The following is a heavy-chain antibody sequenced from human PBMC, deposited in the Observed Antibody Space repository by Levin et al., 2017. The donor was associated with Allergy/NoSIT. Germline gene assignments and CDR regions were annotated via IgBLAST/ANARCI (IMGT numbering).Heavy chain of an antibody. V-gene: IGHV4-59*01. CDR1: GGSISSYY. CDR2: IYYSGST. Sequence: PSETLSLTCTVSGGSISSYYWSWIRQPPGKGLEWIGYIYYSGSTNYNPSLKSRVTISVDTSKNQFSLKLSSVTAADTAVYYCRGISYSSSWYGEANAFDIWGQGTMVTVSS. CDR3: RGISYSSSWYGEANAFDI. D-gene: IGHD6-13*01. J-gene: IGHJ3*02.